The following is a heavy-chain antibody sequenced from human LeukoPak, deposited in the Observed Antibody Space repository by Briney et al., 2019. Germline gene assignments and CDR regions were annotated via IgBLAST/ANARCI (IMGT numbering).Heavy chain of an antibody. CDR3: ARDGNYGDYEY. CDR1: GGSIGSGSYY. CDR2: IHSSGST. V-gene: IGHV4-61*02. D-gene: IGHD4-17*01. Sequence: TLSLTCAVSGGSIGSGSYYWCWIRQPAGRGLEWIGRIHSSGSTNYNPSLKSRVSISADTSKNQFSLKLTSVTAADTAVYYCARDGNYGDYEYWGQGTLVTVSS. J-gene: IGHJ4*02.